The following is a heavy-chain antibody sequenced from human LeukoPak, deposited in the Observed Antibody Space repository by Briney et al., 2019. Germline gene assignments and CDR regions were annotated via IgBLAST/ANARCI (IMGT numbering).Heavy chain of an antibody. Sequence: PSATLSLTCTVSGSSISSGYYWGWIRQPPGKGLEWVGSIYHSGSTYYNPSLKSRVTISVDTSKNQFSLKLSSVTAADTAVYYCARVRAGYCSGGSCYPDAFDIWGQGTMVTVSS. V-gene: IGHV4-38-2*02. D-gene: IGHD2-15*01. CDR2: IYHSGST. CDR3: ARVRAGYCSGGSCYPDAFDI. CDR1: GSSISSGYY. J-gene: IGHJ3*02.